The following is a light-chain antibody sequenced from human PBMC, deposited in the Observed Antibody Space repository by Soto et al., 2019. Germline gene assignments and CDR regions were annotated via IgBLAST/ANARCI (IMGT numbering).Light chain of an antibody. J-gene: IGKJ3*01. Sequence: DIQIPQLQSSVSASVGDRVPITCRASQGSSSYLAWYQQKPRKAPKLLIYAASTLQSGASSRFSGSGSGTDFTLTISSLQPEDFATYYCQHAKSFPPTFGPGTKVDI. CDR1: QGSSSY. CDR3: QHAKSFPPT. CDR2: AAS. V-gene: IGKV1-12*01.